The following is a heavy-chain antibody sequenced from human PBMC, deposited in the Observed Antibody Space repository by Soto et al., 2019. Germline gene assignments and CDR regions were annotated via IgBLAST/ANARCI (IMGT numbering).Heavy chain of an antibody. Sequence: GGSLRLSCAASGFTFSSYSMNWVRQAPGKGLEWVSYISSSSSTIYYADSVKGRFTISRDNAKNSLYLQMNSLRAEDTAVYYCARDVVADTTVTIPYYFDYWGQGTLVTVSS. CDR3: ARDVVADTTVTIPYYFDY. CDR1: GFTFSSYS. V-gene: IGHV3-48*01. CDR2: ISSSSSTI. J-gene: IGHJ4*02. D-gene: IGHD4-17*01.